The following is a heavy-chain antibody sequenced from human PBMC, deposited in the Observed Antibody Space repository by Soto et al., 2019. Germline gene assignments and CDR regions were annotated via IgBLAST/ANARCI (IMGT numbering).Heavy chain of an antibody. CDR2: IYSGGST. CDR1: GFTVSSNY. J-gene: IGHJ4*02. V-gene: IGHV3-66*01. D-gene: IGHD1-26*01. CDR3: ASRSGGYVPFDY. Sequence: GGSLRLSCAASGFTVSSNYMSWVRQAPGKGLEWVSVIYSGGSTYYADSVKGRFTISRDNSKNTLYLQMNSLRAEDTAVYYCASRSGGYVPFDYWGQGTLVTVSS.